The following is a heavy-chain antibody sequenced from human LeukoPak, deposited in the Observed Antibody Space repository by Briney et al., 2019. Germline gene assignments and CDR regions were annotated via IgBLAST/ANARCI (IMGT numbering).Heavy chain of an antibody. CDR2: MNPKSGNT. CDR3: ARVAARPGTYYMDV. CDR1: GYTFTSYD. V-gene: IGHV1-8*01. Sequence: ASVKVSCKASGYTFTSYDINWVRQATGQGLEWMGWMNPKSGNTGYAQKFQGRVTMTRNTSISTAYMELSSLRSEDTAVYYCARVAARPGTYYMDVWGKGTTVTVSS. D-gene: IGHD6-6*01. J-gene: IGHJ6*03.